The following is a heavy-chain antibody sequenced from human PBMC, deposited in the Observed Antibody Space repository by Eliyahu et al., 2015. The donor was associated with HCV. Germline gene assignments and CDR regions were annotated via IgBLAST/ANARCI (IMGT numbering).Heavy chain of an antibody. CDR2: ISSSSSYI. CDR3: ATYRGYRNPFDY. CDR1: GFPFSSYS. D-gene: IGHD5-18*01. V-gene: IGHV3-21*01. Sequence: EVQLVESGGGLVKPGGSLRLSCAXSGFPFSSYSMNWVRQAPGKGLEWVSSISSSSSYIYYADSVKGRFTISRDNAKNSLYLQMNSLRAEDTAVYYCATYRGYRNPFDYWGQGTLVTVSS. J-gene: IGHJ4*02.